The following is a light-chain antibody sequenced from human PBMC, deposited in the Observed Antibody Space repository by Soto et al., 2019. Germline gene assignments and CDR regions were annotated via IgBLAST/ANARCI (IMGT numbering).Light chain of an antibody. CDR1: SSDVGGYNY. CDR2: DVS. V-gene: IGLV2-14*01. Sequence: QSALTQPASVSGSPGQSITISCTGTSSDVGGYNYVSWYQQPPGKAPKLMIYDVSNRPSGVSTRFPGSKSGNTAPRTISGLQAAVEADDYCGPDPRSSTLVVGGGTKLTVL. J-gene: IGLJ2*01. CDR3: GPDPRSSTLV.